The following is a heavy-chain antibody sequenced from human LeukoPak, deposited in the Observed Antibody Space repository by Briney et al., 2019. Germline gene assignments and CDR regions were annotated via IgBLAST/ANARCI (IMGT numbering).Heavy chain of an antibody. CDR2: IYYSGST. D-gene: IGHD6-19*01. CDR3: ARHPEYSSGWYSVDY. Sequence: SETLSLTCTVSGGSISSYYWSWIRQPPGKGLEWIGYIYYSGSTNYNPSLKSRVTISVDTSKNQFSLKLSSVTAADTAVYYCARHPEYSSGWYSVDYWGQGTLVTVSS. V-gene: IGHV4-59*08. CDR1: GGSISSYY. J-gene: IGHJ4*02.